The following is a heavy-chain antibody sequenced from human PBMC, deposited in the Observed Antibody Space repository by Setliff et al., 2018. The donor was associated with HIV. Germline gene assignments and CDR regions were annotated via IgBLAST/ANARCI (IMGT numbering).Heavy chain of an antibody. Sequence: GGSLRLSCAASGFSVSNNFMSWVRQAPGKGLEWVSLIYSDGRTNHADSVKGRFTISRDNSKNTVYLQMSSLRAEDTAVYYCARDTGYYGSGRLGYFDYWGQGTLVTVSS. CDR3: ARDTGYYGSGRLGYFDY. D-gene: IGHD3-10*01. CDR2: IYSDGRT. V-gene: IGHV3-66*02. J-gene: IGHJ4*02. CDR1: GFSVSNNF.